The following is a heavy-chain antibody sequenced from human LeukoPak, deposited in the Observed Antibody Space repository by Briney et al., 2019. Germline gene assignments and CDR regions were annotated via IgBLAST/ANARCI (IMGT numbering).Heavy chain of an antibody. J-gene: IGHJ4*02. D-gene: IGHD2-15*01. CDR3: ARSVDIVVVDDFDY. V-gene: IGHV1-18*01. CDR1: GYTFTSYG. CDR2: ISAYNGNT. Sequence: ASVKVSCKASGYTFTSYGISWVRQAPGQGLEWMGWISAYNGNTNYAQKLQGRVTMTTDTSTSTAYMELRSLRSDDTAVYYCARSVDIVVVDDFDYWGQGTLVTVSS.